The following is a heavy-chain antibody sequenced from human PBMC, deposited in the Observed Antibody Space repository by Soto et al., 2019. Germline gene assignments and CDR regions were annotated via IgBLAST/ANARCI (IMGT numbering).Heavy chain of an antibody. J-gene: IGHJ4*02. V-gene: IGHV1-58*01. Sequence: GAPVKVSCKASWFTFSSSSVQWVRQARGQRLEWIGWIVVGSGNTNYAQKFQERVTITRDMSTSTAYMELSSLRSEDTAVYYCVAESGRDGYNLDYWGQGTLVTVSS. D-gene: IGHD5-12*01. CDR3: VAESGRDGYNLDY. CDR2: IVVGSGNT. CDR1: WFTFSSSS.